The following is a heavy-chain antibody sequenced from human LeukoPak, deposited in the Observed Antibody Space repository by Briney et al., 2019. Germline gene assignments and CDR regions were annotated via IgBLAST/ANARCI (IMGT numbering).Heavy chain of an antibody. CDR2: ISGSGGST. Sequence: SGGSLRLSCAASGFTFSSYAMSWVRQAPGKGVEWVSAISGSGGSTYYSDSVKGRFTISRDNSKNTLYLQMNSLRAEDTAVYYCAKDAVLRFLEWLSGYYMDVWGKGTTVTVSS. J-gene: IGHJ6*03. CDR3: AKDAVLRFLEWLSGYYMDV. V-gene: IGHV3-23*01. D-gene: IGHD3-3*01. CDR1: GFTFSSYA.